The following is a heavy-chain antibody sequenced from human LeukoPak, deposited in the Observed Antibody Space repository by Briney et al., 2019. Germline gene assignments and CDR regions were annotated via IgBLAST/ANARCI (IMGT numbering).Heavy chain of an antibody. Sequence: TGGSLRLSCVGSGFMFSNYYMYWVRQAPGKGLVWVSRIKNAGIDTIYADSVKGRSTVSRDNAKNTVYLQMSSLRAEDTAVYYCARGGYGHNMDVWGEGTTVTVSS. CDR2: IKNAGIDT. D-gene: IGHD3-10*01. V-gene: IGHV3-74*01. CDR3: ARGGYGHNMDV. J-gene: IGHJ6*03. CDR1: GFMFSNYY.